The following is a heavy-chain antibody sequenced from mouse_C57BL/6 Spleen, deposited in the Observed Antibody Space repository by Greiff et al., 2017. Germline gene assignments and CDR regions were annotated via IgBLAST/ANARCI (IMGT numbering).Heavy chain of an antibody. J-gene: IGHJ4*01. CDR2: IHPNSGST. D-gene: IGHD4-1*01. V-gene: IGHV1-64*01. CDR3: ASWDPYYYAMAY. Sequence: QVQLQQPGAELVKPGASVKLSCKASGYTFTSYWMHWVKQRPGQGLEWIGMIHPNSGSTNYNEKFKSKATLTLDKSSSTAYMQHSSLTSEDSAVYYCASWDPYYYAMAYWGQGTSVTVSS. CDR1: GYTFTSYW.